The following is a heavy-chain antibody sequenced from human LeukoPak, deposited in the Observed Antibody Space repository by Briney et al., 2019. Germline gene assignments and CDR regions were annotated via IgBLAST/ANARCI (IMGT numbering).Heavy chain of an antibody. V-gene: IGHV3-74*01. Sequence: GESLRLSCAASGFSFSDSWMYWVRQSPGRGLVWVSRMSNEGNVIDYADSVKGRFTISRDNARNSLYLQMNSLRAEDTAIYYCAKIRSGYSDYWGQGTLVTVSS. CDR3: AKIRSGYSDY. D-gene: IGHD3-3*01. CDR1: GFSFSDSW. J-gene: IGHJ4*02. CDR2: MSNEGNVI.